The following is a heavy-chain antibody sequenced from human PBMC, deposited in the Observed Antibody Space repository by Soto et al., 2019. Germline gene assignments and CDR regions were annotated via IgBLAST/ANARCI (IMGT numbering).Heavy chain of an antibody. J-gene: IGHJ4*02. Sequence: QVQLVQSGAEVKKPGASVKVSCKASGYSFTGYYMHWVRQAPGQGLEWMGWINPNSGGTSYAQKFQGRVAMTRYTSISTAYMELSRLISDDTAVYYCAAVTGGVTLDYWGQGTLVTVSS. V-gene: IGHV1-2*02. CDR1: GYSFTGYY. D-gene: IGHD6-19*01. CDR3: AAVTGGVTLDY. CDR2: INPNSGGT.